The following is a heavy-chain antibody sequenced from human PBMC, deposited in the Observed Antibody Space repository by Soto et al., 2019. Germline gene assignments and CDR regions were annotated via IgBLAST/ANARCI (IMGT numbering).Heavy chain of an antibody. CDR2: IYYSGST. CDR1: GGSISSYY. CDR3: ARDRTQTYYDFWSGYYRAHYYYGMDV. V-gene: IGHV4-59*01. D-gene: IGHD3-3*01. J-gene: IGHJ6*02. Sequence: SETLSLTCTVSGGSISSYYWSWIRQPPGKGLEWIGYIYYSGSTNYNPSLKSRVTISVDTSKNQFSLKLSSVTAADTAVYYCARDRTQTYYDFWSGYYRAHYYYGMDVWGQVTTVTVSS.